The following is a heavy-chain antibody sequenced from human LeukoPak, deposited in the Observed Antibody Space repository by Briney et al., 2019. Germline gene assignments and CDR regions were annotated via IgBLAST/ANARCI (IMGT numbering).Heavy chain of an antibody. D-gene: IGHD6-19*01. Sequence: SGPALVKPTQTLTLTCTFSGFSLSTSGMCVSWIRQPPGKALEWLARIDWDDDKYHSTSLKTRLTISKDTSKNQVVLTMTNMDPVDTATYYCARMAGSVAGTTFGMDVWGQGTTVTVSS. CDR2: IDWDDDK. CDR3: ARMAGSVAGTTFGMDV. J-gene: IGHJ6*02. V-gene: IGHV2-70*11. CDR1: GFSLSTSGMC.